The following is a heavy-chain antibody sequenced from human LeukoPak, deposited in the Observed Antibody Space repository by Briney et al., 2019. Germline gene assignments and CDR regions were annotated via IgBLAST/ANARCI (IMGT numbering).Heavy chain of an antibody. D-gene: IGHD3-10*01. J-gene: IGHJ4*02. CDR3: AKDIYGSGSYYNEGMDY. Sequence: GGSLRLSCAASGFTFSSYGLHWVRQAPGKGLEWVAVISYDGSNKYYADSVKGRFTISRDNSKNTLYLQMNSLRAEDTAVYYCAKDIYGSGSYYNEGMDYWGQGTLVTVSS. V-gene: IGHV3-30*18. CDR1: GFTFSSYG. CDR2: ISYDGSNK.